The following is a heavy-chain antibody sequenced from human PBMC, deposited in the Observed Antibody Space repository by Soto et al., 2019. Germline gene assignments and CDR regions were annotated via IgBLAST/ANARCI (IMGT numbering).Heavy chain of an antibody. CDR3: ANVGVATIWFDA. J-gene: IGHJ5*02. CDR1: CYTFTSYG. Sequence: ASVKVSCNTSCYTFTSYGISWVRQAPGQGLEWMGWISSSNGNTNYAQKLQGRDTMTTDTSTSTAYMELRSLRSDDSAVYYCANVGVATIWFDAWGQGALVTVSS. D-gene: IGHD5-12*01. CDR2: ISSSNGNT. V-gene: IGHV1-18*04.